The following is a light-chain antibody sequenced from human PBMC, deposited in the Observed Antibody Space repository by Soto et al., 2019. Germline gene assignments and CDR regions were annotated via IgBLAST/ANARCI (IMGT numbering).Light chain of an antibody. Sequence: QSVLTQPASVSGSPGQSITISCTGTSSDVGGYNYVSWSQQHPGKAPQLMIYEVSNRPSGVSNRFSGSKSGNTASLTISGLQAEDEADSYRGSWDSSLSAYVFATGTKVTVL. CDR3: GSWDSSLSAYV. CDR1: SSDVGGYNY. J-gene: IGLJ1*01. CDR2: EVS. V-gene: IGLV2-14*01.